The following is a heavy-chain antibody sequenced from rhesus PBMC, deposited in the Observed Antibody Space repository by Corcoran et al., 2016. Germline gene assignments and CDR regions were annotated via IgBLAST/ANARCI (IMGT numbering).Heavy chain of an antibody. CDR3: ARVDYYDSGYYTDNSLDV. CDR1: GFSLRTSGLG. V-gene: IGHV2S1*01. CDR2: IYWDDDK. J-gene: IGHJ5-2*02. Sequence: QVTLKESGPALVKPTQTLTLTCTFSGFSLRTSGLGVGWIRQPPGKALDWLASIYWDDDKYYSTSLKSRLTISKDTSKNQVLLTMTNMDPVDTATYYCARVDYYDSGYYTDNSLDVWGRGVLVTVSS. D-gene: IGHD3-28*01.